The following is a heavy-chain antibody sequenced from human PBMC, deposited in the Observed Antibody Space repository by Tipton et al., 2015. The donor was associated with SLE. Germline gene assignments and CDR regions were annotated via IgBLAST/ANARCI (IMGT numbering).Heavy chain of an antibody. D-gene: IGHD4/OR15-4a*01. CDR1: GDSISRGGYS. CDR2: IYYSGTT. CDR3: TRGGRGDGANPFDP. J-gene: IGHJ5*02. V-gene: IGHV4-31*11. Sequence: TLSLTCAVSGDSISRGGYSWNWVRQFPEKGLEWIGYIYYSGTTFYNPSLSSRLTISVDTSKNQFSLKLTSVTVADTAVYYCTRGGRGDGANPFDPWGQGTLVTVSS.